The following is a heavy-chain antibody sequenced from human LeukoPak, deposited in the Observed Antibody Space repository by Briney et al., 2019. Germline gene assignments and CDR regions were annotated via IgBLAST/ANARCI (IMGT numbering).Heavy chain of an antibody. J-gene: IGHJ3*02. CDR2: IYTSGST. D-gene: IGHD1-26*01. V-gene: IGHV4-61*02. CDR3: ARGEAPALGALDI. CDR1: GGSISSGSYY. Sequence: SQTLSLTCTVSGGSISSGSYYWSWIRQPAGKGLEWIGRIYTSGSTNYNPSLKNRVTISVDTSKNQFSLKLSSVTAADTAVYYCARGEAPALGALDIWGQGTMVTVSS.